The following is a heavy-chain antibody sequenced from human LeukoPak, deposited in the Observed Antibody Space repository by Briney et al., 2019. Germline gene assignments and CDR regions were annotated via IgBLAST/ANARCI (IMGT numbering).Heavy chain of an antibody. J-gene: IGHJ4*02. Sequence: GGSLRLSCAASGFTFSSYAMNWVRQAPGKGLEWVSAISGSGGSTYYADSVKGRFTISRDYSKNTLYLHMNSLRAEDTAVYYCAKGPHHDPLHYFDYWGQGTLVTVSS. V-gene: IGHV3-23*01. CDR2: ISGSGGST. CDR1: GFTFSSYA. CDR3: AKGPHHDPLHYFDY.